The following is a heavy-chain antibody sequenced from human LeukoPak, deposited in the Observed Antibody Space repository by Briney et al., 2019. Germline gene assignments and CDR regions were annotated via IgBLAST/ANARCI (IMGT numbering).Heavy chain of an antibody. CDR3: ARTVVPAAMQILAYNWFDP. J-gene: IGHJ5*02. V-gene: IGHV4-39*07. CDR1: GGSISSSSYY. D-gene: IGHD2-2*01. Sequence: SETLSLTCTVSGGSISSSSYYWGWIRQPPGKGLEWIGSIYYSGSTYYNPSLKSRVAISVDTSKNQFSLKLSSVTAADTAVYYCARTVVPAAMQILAYNWFDPWGQGTLVTVSS. CDR2: IYYSGST.